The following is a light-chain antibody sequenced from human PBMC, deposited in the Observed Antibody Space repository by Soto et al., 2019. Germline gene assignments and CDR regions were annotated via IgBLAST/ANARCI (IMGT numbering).Light chain of an antibody. CDR3: QQTYSTPGYT. CDR1: QSIRNF. J-gene: IGKJ2*01. CDR2: GAS. V-gene: IGKV1-39*01. Sequence: DIQMTQSPSSLSASVGDRVTITCRASQSIRNFLNWYQQKPGKAPKLLIYGASTLQSGVASRFSGGGSGTDFTLTISSLQPEDFATYYCQQTYSTPGYTFAQGTKLEIK.